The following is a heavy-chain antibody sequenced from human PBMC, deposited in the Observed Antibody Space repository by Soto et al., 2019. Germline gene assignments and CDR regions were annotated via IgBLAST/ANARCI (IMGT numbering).Heavy chain of an antibody. CDR3: AKSPNFYCSSYHCYKHYFDY. Sequence: QEQLVESGGGVVLPGRSLRLSCAASGFTFNTFGMHWVRQAPGKGLEWVAVISYDGSDKYYSDSVRGRFTISRDNSMNTLYLQMNSLRTEATAVYYCAKSPNFYCSSYHCYKHYFDYWGQGTLVTVSS. J-gene: IGHJ4*02. V-gene: IGHV3-30*18. D-gene: IGHD2-2*01. CDR1: GFTFNTFG. CDR2: ISYDGSDK.